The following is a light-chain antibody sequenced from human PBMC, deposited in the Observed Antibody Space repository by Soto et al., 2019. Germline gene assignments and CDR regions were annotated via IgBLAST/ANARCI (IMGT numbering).Light chain of an antibody. CDR1: SSDVGAYNY. CDR2: EVS. V-gene: IGLV2-8*01. CDR3: SSFAGSNEVV. J-gene: IGLJ3*02. Sequence: QSALTQPPSASGSPGQSVTISCTGTSSDVGAYNYVSWYQQHPGKAPKVMIFEVSKRPSGVPDRFSGSKSGKTASLTVSGLQAVDEADYYCSSFAGSNEVVFGGGTKLTVL.